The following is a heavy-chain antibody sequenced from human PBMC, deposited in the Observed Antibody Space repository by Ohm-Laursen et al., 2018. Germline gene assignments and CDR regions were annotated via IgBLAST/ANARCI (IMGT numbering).Heavy chain of an antibody. CDR3: AKDRYNWNYEIDH. CDR1: GFTFSSYA. V-gene: IGHV3-23*01. D-gene: IGHD1-7*01. J-gene: IGHJ4*02. CDR2: ISGSGGST. Sequence: GSLRLSCAASGFTFSSYAMSWVRQAPGKGLEWLSAISGSGGSTYYVDSVKGRFTISRDNSKNTLYLQMNSLRAEDTAVYYCAKDRYNWNYEIDHWGQGTLVTVSS.